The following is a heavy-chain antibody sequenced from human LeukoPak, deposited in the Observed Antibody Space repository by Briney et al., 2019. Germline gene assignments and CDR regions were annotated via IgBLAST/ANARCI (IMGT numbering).Heavy chain of an antibody. CDR2: IYYRGRT. CDR3: ARQSDDLGYFQH. J-gene: IGHJ1*01. D-gene: IGHD3-16*01. V-gene: IGHV4-59*08. CDR1: GGSLSSYY. Sequence: SETLSLTCTVSGGSLSSYYWSWIRQPPGRGLEWIGYIYYRGRTKYDPSLQSRVTISVDTSRNQFSLRLSSVTAADTAVYYCARQSDDLGYFQHWGQGTLVTVSS.